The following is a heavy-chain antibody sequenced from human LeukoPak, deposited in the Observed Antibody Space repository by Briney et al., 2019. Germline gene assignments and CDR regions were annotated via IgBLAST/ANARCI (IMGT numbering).Heavy chain of an antibody. CDR1: GYTFTSYG. V-gene: IGHV1-18*01. D-gene: IGHD3-10*01. CDR2: ISAYNGNT. CDR3: ARVVYPITMVRGVPPPYFDY. Sequence: ASVKVSCKASGYTFTSYGISWVRQAPGQGLEWMGWISAYNGNTNYAQKLQGRVTMTTDTSTSTAYMELRSLRSEDTAVYYCARVVYPITMVRGVPPPYFDYWGQGTLVTVSS. J-gene: IGHJ4*02.